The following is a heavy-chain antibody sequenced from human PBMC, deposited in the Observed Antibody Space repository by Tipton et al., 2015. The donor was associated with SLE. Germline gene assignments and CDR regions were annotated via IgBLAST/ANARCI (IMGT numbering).Heavy chain of an antibody. V-gene: IGHV4-34*01. CDR1: GGSFSGYY. CDR2: INHSGST. J-gene: IGHJ5*02. D-gene: IGHD2-15*01. Sequence: TLSLTCAVYGGSFSGYYWSWIRQPPGKGLEWIGEINHSGSTNYNPSLKSRVTISVDTSKNQFSLKLSSVTAADMAVYYCARNPTSYCRGGSCFSPWFDPWGQGTRVTVSS. CDR3: ARNPTSYCRGGSCFSPWFDP.